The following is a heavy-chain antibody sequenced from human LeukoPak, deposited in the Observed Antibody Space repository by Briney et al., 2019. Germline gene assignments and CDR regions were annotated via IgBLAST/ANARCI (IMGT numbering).Heavy chain of an antibody. D-gene: IGHD2-2*02. CDR3: ARDPHIYCSRTSCYTYFYYMDV. Sequence: GASVKVSCKASGGTFTNDAISWVRQAPGQGLEWMGGIIPRFDTTIYAQKLQGRVTVTADKSTNTAYMELSSMRSEDTAVYYCARDPHIYCSRTSCYTYFYYMDVWGIGTTVTVSS. V-gene: IGHV1-69*06. CDR2: IIPRFDTT. CDR1: GGTFTNDA. J-gene: IGHJ6*03.